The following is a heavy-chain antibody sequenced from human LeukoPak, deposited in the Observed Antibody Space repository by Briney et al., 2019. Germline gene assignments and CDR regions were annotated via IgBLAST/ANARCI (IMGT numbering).Heavy chain of an antibody. Sequence: GGSLRLSCAASGFTFSDYAMHWVRQAPGKGLEWVAVISKDGSDKYYPGSVRGRFTISRDNSKNTIYLQMDSLRAEDTAIYYCARDYWWNYDYWGQGTLVTVSS. J-gene: IGHJ4*02. CDR3: ARDYWWNYDY. CDR1: GFTFSDYA. V-gene: IGHV3-30-3*01. CDR2: ISKDGSDK. D-gene: IGHD1-7*01.